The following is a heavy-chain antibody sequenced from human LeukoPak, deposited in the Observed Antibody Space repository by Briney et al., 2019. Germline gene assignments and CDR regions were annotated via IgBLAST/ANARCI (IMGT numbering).Heavy chain of an antibody. D-gene: IGHD3-10*01. CDR2: INHSGST. V-gene: IGHV4-34*01. CDR1: GGSFSGYY. CDR3: ARVAYGSSHVDY. Sequence: SETLSLTCAVYGGSFSGYYWSWIRQPPGKGLEWIGEINHSGSTNYNPSLKSRVTISVDKSKNQFSLKLSSVTAADTAVYYCARVAYGSSHVDYWGQGTLVTVSS. J-gene: IGHJ4*02.